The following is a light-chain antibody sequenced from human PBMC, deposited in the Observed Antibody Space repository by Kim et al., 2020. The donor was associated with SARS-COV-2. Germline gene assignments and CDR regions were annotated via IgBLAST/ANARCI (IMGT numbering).Light chain of an antibody. Sequence: SEALGQTARRTGGGDNIEKRNVHWYQQRPGEAPILVIYRDSKRPSGIPERVSGSNSGNTATLTISRVQAGDEADYYCQVWDGRAVVFGGGTQLTVL. V-gene: IGLV3-9*01. J-gene: IGLJ2*01. CDR2: RDS. CDR1: NIEKRN. CDR3: QVWDGRAVV.